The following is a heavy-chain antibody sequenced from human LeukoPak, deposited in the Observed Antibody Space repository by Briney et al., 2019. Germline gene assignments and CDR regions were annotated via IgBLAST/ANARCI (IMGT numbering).Heavy chain of an antibody. CDR1: GFTFSSYG. D-gene: IGHD3-10*01. CDR2: ISYDGSNE. J-gene: IGHJ4*02. CDR3: AKAGGYGWGTTYYFDY. Sequence: PGGSLRLSCAASGFTFSSYGMHWVRQAPGKGLEWVAVISYDGSNENYADSVKGRFTISRDNSKNTLYLQMNSPRAEDTAVYHCAKAGGYGWGTTYYFDYWGQGTLVTVSS. V-gene: IGHV3-30*18.